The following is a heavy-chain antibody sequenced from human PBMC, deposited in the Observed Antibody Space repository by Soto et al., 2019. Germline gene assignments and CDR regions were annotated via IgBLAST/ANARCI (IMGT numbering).Heavy chain of an antibody. D-gene: IGHD2-15*01. CDR3: ARQQYTVVTAFDV. V-gene: IGHV4-59*07. Sequence: QVPLKGSGPGLVKPADTLSLKCTVSGGPITPFYWRWIRQTPGGGLEWIGYVSYNGNTNYNPSLKSRVSISADTSKNEFSLKLTSLTAADAAIYFCARQQYTVVTAFDVWGQGTMVAVSS. J-gene: IGHJ3*01. CDR1: GGPITPFY. CDR2: VSYNGNT.